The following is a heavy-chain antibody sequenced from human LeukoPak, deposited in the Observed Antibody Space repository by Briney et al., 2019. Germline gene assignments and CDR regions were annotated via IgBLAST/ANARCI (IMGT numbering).Heavy chain of an antibody. D-gene: IGHD3-22*01. CDR2: IYYSGNT. CDR3: ARGYYDSSGYSNTFDI. J-gene: IGHJ3*02. Sequence: PSETLSLTCTVSGASISSYYWSWIRQPPGKGLEWIGYIYYSGNTNYNPFLKSRVTISVDTSKNQFSLKLSSVTAADTAVYYCARGYYDSSGYSNTFDIWGQGTMVTVSS. CDR1: GASISSYY. V-gene: IGHV4-59*01.